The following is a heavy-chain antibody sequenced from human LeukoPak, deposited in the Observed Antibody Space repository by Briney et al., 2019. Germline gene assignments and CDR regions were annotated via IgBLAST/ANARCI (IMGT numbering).Heavy chain of an antibody. CDR1: GGSISSYY. V-gene: IGHV4-59*01. Sequence: SETLSPTCTVSGGSISSYYWSWIRQPPGKGLEWIGYIYYSGSTNYNPSLKSRVTISVDTSKNQFSLKLSSVTAADTAVYYCARGTGTTWLDYWCQGTVVTVSS. CDR2: IYYSGST. J-gene: IGHJ4*02. CDR3: ARGTGTTWLDY. D-gene: IGHD1-7*01.